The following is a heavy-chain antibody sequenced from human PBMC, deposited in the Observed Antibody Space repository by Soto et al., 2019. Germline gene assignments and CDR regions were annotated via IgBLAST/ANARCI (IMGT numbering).Heavy chain of an antibody. V-gene: IGHV3-48*03. CDR3: ARPGYDSSGYYWAFDI. D-gene: IGHD3-22*01. Sequence: PGGSLRLSCAASGFTFSSYEMNWVRQAPGKGLEWVSYISSSGSTIYYADSVKGRFTISRDNAKNSLYLQMNSLRAEDTAVYYCARPGYDSSGYYWAFDIWGQGTMVTVSS. J-gene: IGHJ3*02. CDR2: ISSSGSTI. CDR1: GFTFSSYE.